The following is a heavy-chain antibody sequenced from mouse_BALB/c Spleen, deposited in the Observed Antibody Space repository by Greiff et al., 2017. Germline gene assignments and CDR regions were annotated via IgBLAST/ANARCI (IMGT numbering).Heavy chain of an antibody. J-gene: IGHJ3*01. V-gene: IGHV5-6-3*01. CDR2: INSNGGST. Sequence: EVKVVESGGGLVQPGGSLKLSCAASGFTFSSYGMSWVRQTPDKRLELVATINSNGGSTYYPDSVKGRFTISRDNAKNTLYLQMSSLKSEDTAMYYCAREGDWDWFAYWGQGTLVTVSA. CDR3: AREGDWDWFAY. CDR1: GFTFSSYG. D-gene: IGHD4-1*01.